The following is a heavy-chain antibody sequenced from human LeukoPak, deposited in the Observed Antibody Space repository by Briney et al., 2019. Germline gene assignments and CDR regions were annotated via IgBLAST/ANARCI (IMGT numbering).Heavy chain of an antibody. CDR2: LYYSGST. V-gene: IGHV4-59*13. CDR3: ARAGSGWSFDY. CDR1: GGSISSYY. D-gene: IGHD6-19*01. Sequence: SETLSLTCTVSGGSISSYYWNSIRQPPGKGLEWIAFLYYSGSTNYNPSLKSRVTISVDTSKNQFSLKLSSVTAADTAVYYCARAGSGWSFDYWGQGALVTVSS. J-gene: IGHJ4*02.